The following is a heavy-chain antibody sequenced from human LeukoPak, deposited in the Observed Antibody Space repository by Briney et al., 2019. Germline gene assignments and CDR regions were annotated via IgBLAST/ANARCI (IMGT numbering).Heavy chain of an antibody. CDR3: ARDFGGWWEQNAFDI. J-gene: IGHJ3*02. V-gene: IGHV4-38-2*02. D-gene: IGHD2-15*01. CDR2: MYHSGDT. Sequence: SETLSLTCTVSGYSVSSGYYWGWIRQPPGKGLEWIGSMYHSGDTYYNPSLKSRVTISVDTSKNQLSLKLSSVTAADTAVYYCARDFGGWWEQNAFDIWGQGTMVTVSS. CDR1: GYSVSSGYY.